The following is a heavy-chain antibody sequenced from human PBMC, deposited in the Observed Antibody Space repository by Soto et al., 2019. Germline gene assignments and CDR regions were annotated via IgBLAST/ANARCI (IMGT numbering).Heavy chain of an antibody. CDR2: ISAYDGST. D-gene: IGHD3-16*01. Sequence: QVQLVQSGAEVKEPGASVKVSCKASGYTFSSYAITWVRQAPGQGLEWVGWISAYDGSTQYAQKLQGRVTMTTDTSTTTVYMELRSLRFDDTAVYYCARDWGHHYMDFWGKGTTVTVSS. CDR1: GYTFSSYA. J-gene: IGHJ6*03. CDR3: ARDWGHHYMDF. V-gene: IGHV1-18*01.